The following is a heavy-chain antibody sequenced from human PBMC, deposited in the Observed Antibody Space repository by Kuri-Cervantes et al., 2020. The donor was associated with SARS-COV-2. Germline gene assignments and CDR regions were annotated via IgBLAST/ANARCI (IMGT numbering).Heavy chain of an antibody. Sequence: SETLSLTCAVSGYSISSGYYWGWIRQPPGKGLEWIGSIYHSGSTYYNPSLKSRVTISVDPSKAQFSLNLISVTAADMAVYYCARLGGYRSGYNWFDPWGQGTLVTVSS. D-gene: IGHD5-18*01. CDR3: ARLGGYRSGYNWFDP. CDR1: GYSISSGYY. J-gene: IGHJ5*02. V-gene: IGHV4-38-2*01. CDR2: IYHSGST.